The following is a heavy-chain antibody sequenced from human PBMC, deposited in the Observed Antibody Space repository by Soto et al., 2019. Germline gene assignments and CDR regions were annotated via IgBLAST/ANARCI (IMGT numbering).Heavy chain of an antibody. V-gene: IGHV1-2*04. D-gene: IGHD2-21*02. Sequence: QVQLVQSGAEVKKPGASVKVSCKASGYSFTDYYMHWVRQAPGQGPEWLGWSNPSTGVTHFAQKFQGWVTMTRDTSISTAYMELSRLTSDDTAVYYCVRSPGDFRYGMDVWGQGTTVTVSS. CDR1: GYSFTDYY. CDR3: VRSPGDFRYGMDV. CDR2: SNPSTGVT. J-gene: IGHJ6*02.